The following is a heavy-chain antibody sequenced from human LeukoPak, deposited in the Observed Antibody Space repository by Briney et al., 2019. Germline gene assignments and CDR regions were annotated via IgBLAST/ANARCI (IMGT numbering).Heavy chain of an antibody. D-gene: IGHD3-10*01. Sequence: GGSLRLSCAASGFSFSSHAMTWVRQAPGRGLEWVSTISGSGGYTYYADSVKGRFTISRDNSENTVFLQMNSLRAEDTAVYDCARVPRGYAYYFDYWGQGTMVTVCS. V-gene: IGHV3-23*01. J-gene: IGHJ4*02. CDR3: ARVPRGYAYYFDY. CDR2: ISGSGGYT. CDR1: GFSFSSHA.